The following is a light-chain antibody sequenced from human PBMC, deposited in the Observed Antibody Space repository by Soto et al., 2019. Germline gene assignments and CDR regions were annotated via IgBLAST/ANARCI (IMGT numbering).Light chain of an antibody. CDR1: QGIRND. J-gene: IGKJ2*01. V-gene: IGKV1-17*01. CDR2: AAS. Sequence: DIQMTQSPSSLSASVGDRVTITCRASQGIRNDLGWYQQKPGKAPKRLIYAASNLQSGVPPRFSGSGSGTEFTLTINSLQPEDSAVYYCQQYNNWPLYTFGQGTKLEIK. CDR3: QQYNNWPLYT.